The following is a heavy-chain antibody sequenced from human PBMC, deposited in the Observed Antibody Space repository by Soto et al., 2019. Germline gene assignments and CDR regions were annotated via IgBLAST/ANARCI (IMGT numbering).Heavy chain of an antibody. CDR1: GFTFSSYW. Sequence: GGSLRLSCAASGFTFSSYWMHWVRQAPGKGLVWVSRINSDGSSTSYADSVKGRFTISRDNAKNTLYLQMNSLRAEDTAVYYYARGFLYYDSSGYPDYWGQGTLVTVSS. CDR3: ARGFLYYDSSGYPDY. D-gene: IGHD3-22*01. J-gene: IGHJ4*02. CDR2: INSDGSST. V-gene: IGHV3-74*01.